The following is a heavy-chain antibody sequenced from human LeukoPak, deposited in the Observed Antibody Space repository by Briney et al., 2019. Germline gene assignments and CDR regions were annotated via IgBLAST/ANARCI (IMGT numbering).Heavy chain of an antibody. CDR1: GGSLSSGDYY. CDR3: ARLDTALGY. J-gene: IGHJ1*01. CDR2: IYYTGST. Sequence: SQTLSLTCTVSGGSLSSGDYYWNWIRQYPGKGLEWIGYIYYTGSTSYSPSLKGRVSISRDTSKNQFSLNPHSVTAADTAVYYCARLDTALGYWGQGTLVTVSS. D-gene: IGHD5-18*01. V-gene: IGHV4-31*03.